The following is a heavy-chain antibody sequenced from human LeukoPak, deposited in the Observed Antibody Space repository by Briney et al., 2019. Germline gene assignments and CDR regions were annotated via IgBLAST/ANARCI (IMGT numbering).Heavy chain of an antibody. V-gene: IGHV3-21*01. CDR2: ISSSNKYI. CDR1: GFTFSSYS. J-gene: IGHJ5*01. Sequence: GGSLRLSCAASGFTFSSYSMNWVRQAPGKGLGWVSSISSSNKYISYADSVKGRFTISRDDAKDSLYLQMNSLRDEDTAVYYCAARVMIPFGGVIDSWGQGILVTVSS. D-gene: IGHD3-16*01. CDR3: AARVMIPFGGVIDS.